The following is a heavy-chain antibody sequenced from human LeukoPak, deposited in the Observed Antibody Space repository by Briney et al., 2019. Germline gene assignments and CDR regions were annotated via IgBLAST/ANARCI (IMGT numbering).Heavy chain of an antibody. CDR3: AREASSGWNDAFDI. CDR1: GGSISSSNW. D-gene: IGHD6-19*01. V-gene: IGHV4-4*02. Sequence: PSRTLSLTCPVPGGSISSSNWWSWVRQPPGKGLQWIGEIYHSGSTNYNPSLKSRVTISVDKSKNQFSLKLSSVTAADTAVYYCAREASSGWNDAFDIWGQGTMVTVSS. J-gene: IGHJ3*02. CDR2: IYHSGST.